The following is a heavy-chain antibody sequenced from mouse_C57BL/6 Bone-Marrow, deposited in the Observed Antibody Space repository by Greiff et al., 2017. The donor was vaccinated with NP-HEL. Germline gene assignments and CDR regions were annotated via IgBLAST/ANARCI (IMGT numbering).Heavy chain of an antibody. D-gene: IGHD1-1*01. CDR2: IYPGDGDT. V-gene: IGHV1-82*01. Sequence: VKLVESGPELVKPGASVKTSCKASGYAFSSSWMNWVKQRPGKGLEWIGRIYPGDGDTNYNGKFKGKATLTADKSSSTAYMQLSSLTSEDSAVYFCARFYYGSLDYWGQGTTLTVSS. CDR3: ARFYYGSLDY. CDR1: GYAFSSSW. J-gene: IGHJ2*01.